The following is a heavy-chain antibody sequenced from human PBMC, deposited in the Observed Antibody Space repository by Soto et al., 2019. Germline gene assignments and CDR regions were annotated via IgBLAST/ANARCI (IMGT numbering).Heavy chain of an antibody. J-gene: IGHJ5*02. V-gene: IGHV1-24*01. CDR3: ATLFTVVPAARWFDP. Sequence: VASVKVSCKVSGYTLTELSMHWVRQAPGKGLEWMGGFDPEDGETIYAQKFQGRVTMTEDTSTDTAYMELSSLRSEDTAVYYCATLFTVVPAARWFDPWGQGTPVPVYS. CDR1: GYTLTELS. D-gene: IGHD2-2*01. CDR2: FDPEDGET.